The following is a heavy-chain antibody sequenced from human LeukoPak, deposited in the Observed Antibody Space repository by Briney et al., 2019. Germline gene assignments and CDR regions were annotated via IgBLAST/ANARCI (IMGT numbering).Heavy chain of an antibody. V-gene: IGHV4-34*01. CDR2: INDSGST. D-gene: IGHD3-10*01. J-gene: IGHJ5*02. Sequence: SETLSLTCAVYGGSFSDFYWSWIRQPPGKGLEWIGEINDSGSTNYNPSLKSRATISVDTSKKQISLSLVSVTAADTAVYYCAKNGEVLSWFDPWGQGTLVTVSS. CDR1: GGSFSDFY. CDR3: AKNGEVLSWFDP.